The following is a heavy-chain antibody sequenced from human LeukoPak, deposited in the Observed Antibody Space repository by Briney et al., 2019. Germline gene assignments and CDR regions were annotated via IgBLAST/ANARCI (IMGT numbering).Heavy chain of an antibody. CDR3: AKWYTYGWASYYNHYDY. J-gene: IGHJ4*02. Sequence: GGSLRLSCAAYGFTFHNYAMNWVRQAPGKGLEWVSSISSSDVNTYYADSVKGRFTISRDNSENTLYLQMNSLRVEDTAVYYCAKWYTYGWASYYNHYDYWGQGTLVTVSS. V-gene: IGHV3-23*01. D-gene: IGHD3-10*01. CDR1: GFTFHNYA. CDR2: ISSSDVNT.